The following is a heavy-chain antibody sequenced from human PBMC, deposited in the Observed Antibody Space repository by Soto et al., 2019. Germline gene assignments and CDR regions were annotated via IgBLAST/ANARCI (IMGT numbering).Heavy chain of an antibody. CDR1: GDSINNAAYY. J-gene: IGHJ4*02. Sequence: QVQLQESGPGLVKPSQTLSLTCTVSGDSINNAAYYWSWIRQHHARGLECIGYIYYSGITYYSPSFKSRLSMSVDTSENQFSLKLTSVTAADTAVYYCARFSAELSFLNWGQGTLVTVSS. D-gene: IGHD3-16*02. V-gene: IGHV4-31*03. CDR3: ARFSAELSFLN. CDR2: IYYSGIT.